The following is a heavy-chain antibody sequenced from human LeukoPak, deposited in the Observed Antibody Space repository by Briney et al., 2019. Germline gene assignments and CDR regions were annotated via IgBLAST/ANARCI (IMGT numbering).Heavy chain of an antibody. CDR1: GYTFTSYG. CDR3: ARAGGGLDYYYYMDV. J-gene: IGHJ6*03. CDR2: INPNSGGT. V-gene: IGHV1-2*02. D-gene: IGHD3-16*01. Sequence: GASVKVSCKASGYTFTSYGISWVRQAPGQGLEWMGWINPNSGGTNYAQKFQGRVTMTRDTSISTAYMELSRLRSDDTAVYYCARAGGGLDYYYYMDVWGKGTTVTVSS.